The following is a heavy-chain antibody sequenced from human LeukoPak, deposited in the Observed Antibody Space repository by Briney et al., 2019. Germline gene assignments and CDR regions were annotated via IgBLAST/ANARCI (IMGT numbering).Heavy chain of an antibody. J-gene: IGHJ4*02. D-gene: IGHD3-9*01. Sequence: GESLKISCKGSGYIFSNYWIGWVRQMPGKGLEWMGIIYPGESNVRYSPSFQGQVTISADKSISTAYLQWSSLKASDTAMYYCARHYYDVLTGYSYFDYWGQGTLVTVSS. CDR2: IYPGESNV. V-gene: IGHV5-51*01. CDR1: GYIFSNYW. CDR3: ARHYYDVLTGYSYFDY.